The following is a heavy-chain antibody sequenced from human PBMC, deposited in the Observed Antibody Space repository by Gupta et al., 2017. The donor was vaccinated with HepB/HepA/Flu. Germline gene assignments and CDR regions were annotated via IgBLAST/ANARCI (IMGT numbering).Heavy chain of an antibody. Sequence: QVQLVQSGAEVKTPGASVKVSCKASGYTFTDYYMHWVRQAPGQGLEWVGWINPNTGETSCAKKWQGRVTLNRDTSFRKAFMELSTLRSDDTAVYYCASISLSGDLVEAFDIWGQGTMVPVSS. CDR3: ASISLSGDLVEAFDI. J-gene: IGHJ3*02. D-gene: IGHD7-27*01. V-gene: IGHV1-2*02. CDR2: INPNTGET. CDR1: GYTFTDYY.